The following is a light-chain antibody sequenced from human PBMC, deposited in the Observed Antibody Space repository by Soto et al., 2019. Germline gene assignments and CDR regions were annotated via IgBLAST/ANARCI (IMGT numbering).Light chain of an antibody. Sequence: DIQMTQSPSTLSASVGDRVTITCRASQSISNWLAWYQQKPGKAPKLLIYDASSLESGVTSRFSGSGSGTEFTFTISSLQPDDFANYYCQQYNIYSQTFGQGPKVEIK. CDR1: QSISNW. J-gene: IGKJ1*01. CDR2: DAS. V-gene: IGKV1-5*01. CDR3: QQYNIYSQT.